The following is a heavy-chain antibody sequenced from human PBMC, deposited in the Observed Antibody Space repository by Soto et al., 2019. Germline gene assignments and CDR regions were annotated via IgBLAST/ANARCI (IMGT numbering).Heavy chain of an antibody. J-gene: IGHJ3*02. CDR1: GFTFSSYA. V-gene: IGHV3-23*01. CDR3: AKVRDSSGFDAFDM. CDR2: ISGSGGST. Sequence: PGGSLRLSCAASGFTFSSYAMGWVRQAPGKGLEWVSVISGSGGSTYFADSVKGRFTISRDNFKNTLYLQMNSLRAEDTAVYYCAKVRDSSGFDAFDMWGQGTMVTVSS. D-gene: IGHD3-22*01.